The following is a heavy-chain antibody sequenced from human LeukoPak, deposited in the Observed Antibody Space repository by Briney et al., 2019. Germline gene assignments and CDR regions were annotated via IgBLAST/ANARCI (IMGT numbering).Heavy chain of an antibody. CDR2: IYAGGDT. J-gene: IGHJ4*02. CDR1: GFTVSTNF. Sequence: GSLRLSCAASGFTVSTNFMSWVRQAPGKGLEWVSVIYAGGDTYYADSVKGRFTISRDNSKNTLYLQVNSLRAEDTAVYYCARSGSGWFDFWGQGTLVTVSS. V-gene: IGHV3-53*01. D-gene: IGHD6-19*01. CDR3: ARSGSGWFDF.